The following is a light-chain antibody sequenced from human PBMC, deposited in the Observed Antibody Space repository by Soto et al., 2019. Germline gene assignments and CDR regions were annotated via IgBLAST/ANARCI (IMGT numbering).Light chain of an antibody. CDR3: QQYGGSPPIT. CDR2: GAS. CDR1: QSVSRNY. J-gene: IGKJ5*01. V-gene: IGKV3-20*01. Sequence: EVVLTQSPGTLSLSPWERATLSCRASQSVSRNYLAWYQKKPGQAPRLLIYGASTRATAIPDRFSGSGSETDFTLTITRLEPEDFAVYYCQQYGGSPPITFGQGTRLEIK.